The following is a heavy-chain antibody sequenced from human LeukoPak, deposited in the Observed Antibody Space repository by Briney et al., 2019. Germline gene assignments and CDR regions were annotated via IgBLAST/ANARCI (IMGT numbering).Heavy chain of an antibody. CDR3: ARDGRGNIDY. CDR1: GGSFSGYY. CDR2: INHSGST. J-gene: IGHJ4*02. V-gene: IGHV4-34*01. D-gene: IGHD4-23*01. Sequence: SETLSLTCAVYGGSFSGYYWSWIRQPPGKGLEWIGEINHSGSTYYNPSLKSRVTISVDTSKNQFSLKLSSVTAADTAVYYCARDGRGNIDYWGQGTLVTVSS.